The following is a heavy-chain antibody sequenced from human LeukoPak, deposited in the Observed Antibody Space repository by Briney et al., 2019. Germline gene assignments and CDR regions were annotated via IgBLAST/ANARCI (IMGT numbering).Heavy chain of an antibody. D-gene: IGHD5-18*01. CDR3: ARDQPPFSDLPIWVPY. V-gene: IGHV3-30*04. Sequence: GGSLRLSCAVSGFTFSTFSLHWVRQAPGKGLDWVAFISYDGSKKYYADSVKGRFTVSRDNSENTLYLQMNSLRDEDTAVYYCARDQPPFSDLPIWVPYWGQGTLATVSS. J-gene: IGHJ4*02. CDR1: GFTFSTFS. CDR2: ISYDGSKK.